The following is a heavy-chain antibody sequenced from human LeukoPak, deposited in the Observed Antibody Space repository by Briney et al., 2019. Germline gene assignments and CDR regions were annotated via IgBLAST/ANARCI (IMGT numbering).Heavy chain of an antibody. D-gene: IGHD3-22*01. J-gene: IGHJ6*02. CDR2: IIPIFGTA. Sequence: GASVKVSCKASGGTFSIYAISWVRQAPGQGLEWMGGIIPIFGTANYAQKFQGRVTITADESTSTAYMELSSLRSEDTAVYYCARGWYYYDSSGHPGGMDVWGQGTTVTVSS. CDR1: GGTFSIYA. V-gene: IGHV1-69*13. CDR3: ARGWYYYDSSGHPGGMDV.